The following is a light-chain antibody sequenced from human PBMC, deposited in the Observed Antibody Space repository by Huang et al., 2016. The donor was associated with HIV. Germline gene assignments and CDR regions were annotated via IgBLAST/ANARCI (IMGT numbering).Light chain of an antibody. Sequence: ETVLTQSPATLSLSPGERATLSCRASQSVNSYLAWYQQKPGQTPRLLIYDASNRATGIPARVSGRGSGTDFTLTISSLEPEDCAVYYCQQRKYWPPITFGQGTRLEIK. CDR1: QSVNSY. CDR2: DAS. CDR3: QQRKYWPPIT. V-gene: IGKV3-11*01. J-gene: IGKJ5*01.